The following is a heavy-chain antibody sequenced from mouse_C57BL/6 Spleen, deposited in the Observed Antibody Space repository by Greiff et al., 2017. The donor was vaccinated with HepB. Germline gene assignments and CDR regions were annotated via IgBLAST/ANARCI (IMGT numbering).Heavy chain of an antibody. Sequence: VQLQQPGAELVKPGASVKLSCKASGYTFTSYWMHWVKQRPGQGLEWIGMIHPNSGSTNYNEKFKSKATLTVDKSSSTAYMQLSSLTSEDSAVYYCARSRGNYVFMDYWGQGTSVTVSS. CDR2: IHPNSGST. D-gene: IGHD2-1*01. V-gene: IGHV1-64*01. CDR1: GYTFTSYW. J-gene: IGHJ4*01. CDR3: ARSRGNYVFMDY.